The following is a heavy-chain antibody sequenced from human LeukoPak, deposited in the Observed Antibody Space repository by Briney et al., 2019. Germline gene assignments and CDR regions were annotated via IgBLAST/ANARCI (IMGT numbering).Heavy chain of an antibody. Sequence: ASVKVSCKASGYTFTSYDINWVRQATGQGLEWMGWMNPNSGNTGYAQKSQGRVTMTRNTSISTAYMELSSLRSEDTAVYYCARALVAGEVISFDPWGQGTLVTVSS. J-gene: IGHJ5*02. CDR1: GYTFTSYD. D-gene: IGHD3-3*01. CDR2: MNPNSGNT. CDR3: ARALVAGEVISFDP. V-gene: IGHV1-8*01.